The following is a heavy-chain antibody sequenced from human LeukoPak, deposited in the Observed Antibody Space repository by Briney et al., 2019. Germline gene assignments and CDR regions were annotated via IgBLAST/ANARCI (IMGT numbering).Heavy chain of an antibody. D-gene: IGHD4-11*01. Sequence: ASVKVSCKTSGYKFKNYGISWVRQAPGQELEWMGWVRADNGKTDYTQKFQDRVTMTADTSTNTAYMELRSLRSDDTAVYYCARDRSNSDFWGQGTLVTVS. CDR3: ARDRSNSDF. CDR2: VRADNGKT. V-gene: IGHV1-18*01. CDR1: GYKFKNYG. J-gene: IGHJ4*02.